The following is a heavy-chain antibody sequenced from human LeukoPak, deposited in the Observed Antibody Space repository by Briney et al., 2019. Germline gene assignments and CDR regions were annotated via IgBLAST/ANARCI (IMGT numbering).Heavy chain of an antibody. CDR2: IYYSGST. Sequence: PSETLSLTCTVSGGSISSYYWSWTRQPPGKGLEWIGYIYYSGSTNYNPSLKSRVTISVDTSKNQFSLKLSSVTAADTAVYYCAREAAAGTPYWGQGTLVTVSS. J-gene: IGHJ4*02. CDR1: GGSISSYY. D-gene: IGHD6-13*01. V-gene: IGHV4-59*01. CDR3: AREAAAGTPY.